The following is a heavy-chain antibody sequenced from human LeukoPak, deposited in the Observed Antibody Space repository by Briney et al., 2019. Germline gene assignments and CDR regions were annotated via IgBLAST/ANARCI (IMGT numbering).Heavy chain of an antibody. CDR1: GFTFSSHG. D-gene: IGHD3-16*01. CDR3: ARGRGWVDH. CDR2: IHDDGRVT. Sequence: PGGTLRLSCAASGFTFSSHGINWVRQAPGKGLEWVANIHDDGRVTNYVDSVKGRFTISRDDARNSVYLQLNSLRAEDTALYYCARGRGWVDHWGQGTLVTVSS. J-gene: IGHJ4*02. V-gene: IGHV3-7*01.